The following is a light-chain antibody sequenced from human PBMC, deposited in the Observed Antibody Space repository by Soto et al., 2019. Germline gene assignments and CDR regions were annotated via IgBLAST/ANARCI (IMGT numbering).Light chain of an antibody. J-gene: IGLJ3*02. CDR2: EVT. CDR3: SSYAGSNNLL. V-gene: IGLV2-8*01. Sequence: QSALTQPPSASGSPGQSVTVSCTGTSSDVGGYNYVSWYQHHPGKAPKLMIYEVTKRPSGVPDRLSGSKSGNTASLTVSGLQAEDEADYYCSSYAGSNNLLFGGGTKVTVL. CDR1: SSDVGGYNY.